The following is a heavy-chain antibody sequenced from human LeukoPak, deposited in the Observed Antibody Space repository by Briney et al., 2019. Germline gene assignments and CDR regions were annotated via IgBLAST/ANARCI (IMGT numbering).Heavy chain of an antibody. CDR2: INPNSGGT. D-gene: IGHD2-15*01. CDR1: GYTFTGYY. Sequence: ASVKVSCKASGYTFTGYYMHWVRQAPGQGLEWMGWINPNSGGTDYAQKFQGRVTMTRDTSISTAYMELSRLISDDTAVYYCARAGRYCSGGSCYSDSWGQGTLVTVSS. V-gene: IGHV1-2*02. CDR3: ARAGRYCSGGSCYSDS. J-gene: IGHJ4*02.